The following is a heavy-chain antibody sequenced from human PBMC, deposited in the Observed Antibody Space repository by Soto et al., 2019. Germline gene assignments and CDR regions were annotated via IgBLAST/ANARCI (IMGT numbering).Heavy chain of an antibody. Sequence: GGSLRLSCAASGFTFTNYAINWVRQAPWKGLQWVSSITGSSDYTSYIASVKGRFTISRDNSKNTLYLQMNSLRAEDTAVYFCAKEQTTGAHYALDYPSQETLVKVSS. CDR1: GFTFTNYA. CDR2: ITGSSDYT. V-gene: IGHV3-23*01. J-gene: IGHJ4*02. D-gene: IGHD2-8*02. CDR3: AKEQTTGAHYALDY.